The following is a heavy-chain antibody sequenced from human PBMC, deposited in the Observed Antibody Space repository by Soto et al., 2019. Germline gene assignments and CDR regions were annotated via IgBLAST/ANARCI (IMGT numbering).Heavy chain of an antibody. V-gene: IGHV1-18*01. CDR2: ISAYNGNT. J-gene: IGHJ6*03. Sequence: ASVKVSCKASGYTFTSYGISWVRQAPGQGLEWMGWISAYNGNTNYAQKLQGRVTMTTDTSTSTAYMELRSLRSDDTAVYYCARGGCSSTSCYDPRRDYYYYYMDVWGKGTTVTVSS. CDR3: ARGGCSSTSCYDPRRDYYYYYMDV. CDR1: GYTFTSYG. D-gene: IGHD2-2*01.